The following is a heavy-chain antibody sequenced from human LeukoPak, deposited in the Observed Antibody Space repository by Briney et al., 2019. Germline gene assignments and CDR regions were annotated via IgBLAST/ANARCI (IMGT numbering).Heavy chain of an antibody. CDR3: ARDRGWAGYSYGFYY. Sequence: SVTVSCKASGGTFSSYAISWVRQAPGQGLEWMGGIIPIFGTANYAQKFQGRVTITADESTSTAYMELSSLRSEDTAVYYCARDRGWAGYSYGFYYWGQGTLVTVSS. CDR2: IIPIFGTA. D-gene: IGHD5-18*01. J-gene: IGHJ4*02. CDR1: GGTFSSYA. V-gene: IGHV1-69*13.